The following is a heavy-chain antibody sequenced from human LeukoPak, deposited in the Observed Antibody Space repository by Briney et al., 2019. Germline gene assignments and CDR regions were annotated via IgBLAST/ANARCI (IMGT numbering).Heavy chain of an antibody. CDR2: IYHSGST. CDR1: GYSISSGYY. J-gene: IGHJ4*02. CDR3: ARAKWLGLFDY. Sequence: PSETLSLTCTVSGYSISSGYYWGWIRQPPGKGLEWIGSIYHSGSTYYNPSLKSRVTILVDTSKNQFSLKLSSVTAADTAVYYCARAKWLGLFDYWGQGTLVTVSS. V-gene: IGHV4-38-2*02. D-gene: IGHD6-19*01.